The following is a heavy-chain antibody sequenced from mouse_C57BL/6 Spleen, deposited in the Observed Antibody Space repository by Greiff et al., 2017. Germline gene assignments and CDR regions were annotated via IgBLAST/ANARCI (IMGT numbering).Heavy chain of an antibody. J-gene: IGHJ3*01. CDR3: ARSGTDSPEAWFAY. CDR1: GYTFTSYW. D-gene: IGHD3-3*01. CDR2: IHPNSGST. V-gene: IGHV1-64*01. Sequence: QVQLQQPGAELVKPGASVKLSCKASGYTFTSYWMHWVKQRPRQGLEWIGMIHPNSGSTNYNEKFKSKATLTVDKSSSTAYMQLSSLTSEDSAVYYCARSGTDSPEAWFAYWGQGTLVTVSA.